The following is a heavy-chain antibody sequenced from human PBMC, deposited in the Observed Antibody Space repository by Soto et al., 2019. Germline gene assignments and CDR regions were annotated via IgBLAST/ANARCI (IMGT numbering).Heavy chain of an antibody. CDR2: IYYSGST. J-gene: IGHJ4*02. CDR3: ARQYYGSGSYYGHFDY. D-gene: IGHD3-10*01. Sequence: SETLSLTCTVSGGSISSSSYYWGWIRQPPGKGLEWIGSIYYSGSTYYNPSLKSRVTISVDTSKNQFSLKLSSVTAADTAVYYCARQYYGSGSYYGHFDYWGQGTLVTVSS. V-gene: IGHV4-39*01. CDR1: GGSISSSSYY.